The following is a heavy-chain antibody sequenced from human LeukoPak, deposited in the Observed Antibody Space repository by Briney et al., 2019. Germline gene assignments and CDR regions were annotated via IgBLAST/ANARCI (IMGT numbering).Heavy chain of an antibody. D-gene: IGHD2-15*01. CDR1: GVSFSGYY. Sequence: SETLSLTCAVYGVSFSGYYWTWIRQTPGKGLEWIGEINHRGSTDYNPSLESRVTISVDTSKNHSSLDLTSVTAADTAVYYCASGGWYRGYWGQGTLVTVSS. V-gene: IGHV4-34*01. CDR3: ASGGWYRGY. CDR2: INHRGST. J-gene: IGHJ4*02.